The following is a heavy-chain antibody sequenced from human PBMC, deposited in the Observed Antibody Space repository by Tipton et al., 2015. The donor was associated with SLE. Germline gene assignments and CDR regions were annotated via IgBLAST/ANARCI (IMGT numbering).Heavy chain of an antibody. D-gene: IGHD2-15*01. CDR3: AGAWQGYCSGGTCYVLDY. CDR2: ISNSETT. J-gene: IGHJ4*02. V-gene: IGHV4-59*11. Sequence: TLSLTCTVSGGSISSHYWRWIRQAPGKGLEWIGYISNSETTNYNPSLKSRVTISVDTSKNQSSLKLRSVTAADTAVYYCAGAWQGYCSGGTCYVLDYWGQGTLVTVSS. CDR1: GGSISSHY.